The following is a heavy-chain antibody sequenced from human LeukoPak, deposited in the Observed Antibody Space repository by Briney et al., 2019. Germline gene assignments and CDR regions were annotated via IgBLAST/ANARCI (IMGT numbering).Heavy chain of an antibody. CDR1: GFNFTNYN. V-gene: IGHV3-21*01. CDR2: IHSSSGSI. CDR3: ARDLAWDAFDI. J-gene: IGHJ3*02. Sequence: PGGTLRLSCAASGFNFTNYNMNWVRQAPGKGLEWVSSIHSSSGSIYYADSLKGRFTISRDNAKNSLYLQMNSLRAEDTAVYYCARDLAWDAFDIWGQGTMVTVSS.